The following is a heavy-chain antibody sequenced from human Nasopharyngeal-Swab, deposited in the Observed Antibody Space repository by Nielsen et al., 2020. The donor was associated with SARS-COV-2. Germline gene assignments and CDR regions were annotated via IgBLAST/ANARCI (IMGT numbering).Heavy chain of an antibody. V-gene: IGHV1-2*04. Sequence: ASVQVSCKASGYTFTGHTMHWVGQAPGQGLEWMGWINPNSGGTNYAQKFQGWVTMTRDTSISTAYMELSRLRSDDTAVYYCARDLVYSYYYSGMDVWGQGTTVTVSS. CDR2: INPNSGGT. D-gene: IGHD2-15*01. J-gene: IGHJ6*02. CDR3: ARDLVYSYYYSGMDV. CDR1: GYTFTGHT.